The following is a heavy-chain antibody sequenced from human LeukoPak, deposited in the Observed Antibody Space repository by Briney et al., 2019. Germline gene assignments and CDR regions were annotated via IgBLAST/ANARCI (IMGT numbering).Heavy chain of an antibody. CDR1: GFTFSSYA. CDR3: ARDRSLGHKSSGWYISPMDY. V-gene: IGHV3-30*04. CDR2: ISYDGSNK. J-gene: IGHJ4*02. Sequence: PGGSLRLSCAASGFTFSSYAMHWVRQAPGKGLEWVAVISYDGSNKYYADSVKGRFTISRDNSKNTLYLQMNSLRAEDTAVYYCARDRSLGHKSSGWYISPMDYWGQGTLVTVSS. D-gene: IGHD6-19*01.